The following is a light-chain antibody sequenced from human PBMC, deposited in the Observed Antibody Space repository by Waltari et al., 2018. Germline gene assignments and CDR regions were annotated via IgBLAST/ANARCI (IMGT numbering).Light chain of an antibody. J-gene: IGKJ1*01. CDR2: KAS. Sequence: DIQMTQSPYTLYAYVGDRVTIPCRASESISSWLAWYQQKPGRAPKLLIYKASRLESGVPSRFSGSGSGTEFTLTISSLQPDDFATYYCQQYKSYSGTFGQGTKVEIK. V-gene: IGKV1-5*03. CDR1: ESISSW. CDR3: QQYKSYSGT.